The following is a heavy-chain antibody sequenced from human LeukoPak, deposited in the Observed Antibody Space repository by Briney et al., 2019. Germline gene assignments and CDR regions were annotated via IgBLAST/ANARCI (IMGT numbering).Heavy chain of an antibody. CDR1: GGSISSGGYS. CDR2: IYHSGST. V-gene: IGHV4-30-2*01. D-gene: IGHD2-15*01. CDR3: ARGGSGYCSGGSCYYFDY. Sequence: SQTLSLTCAVSGGSISSGGYSWSWIRQPPGKGLEWIGYIYHSGSTYYNPSLKSRVTISVDTSKNQFSLKLSSVTAADTAVYYCARGGSGYCSGGSCYYFDYWGQGTLVTVSS. J-gene: IGHJ4*02.